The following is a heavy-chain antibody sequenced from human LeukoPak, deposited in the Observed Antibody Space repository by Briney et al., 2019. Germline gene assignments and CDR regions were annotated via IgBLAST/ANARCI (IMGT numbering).Heavy chain of an antibody. J-gene: IGHJ4*02. CDR3: ARERSGSSSSLDY. CDR1: GYTFTGYY. D-gene: IGHD6-6*01. CDR2: INPNSGGT. Sequence: ASVKVSCKASGYTFTGYYMHWVRQAPGQGLEWMGWINPNSGGTNYAQKFQGRVTMTRDTSISTAYMELSRLRSDDTAVYCCARERSGSSSSLDYWGQGTLVTVSS. V-gene: IGHV1-2*02.